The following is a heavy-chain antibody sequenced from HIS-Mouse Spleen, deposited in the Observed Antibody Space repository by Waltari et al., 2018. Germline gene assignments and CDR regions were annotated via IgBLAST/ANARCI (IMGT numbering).Heavy chain of an antibody. J-gene: IGHJ5*02. Sequence: QLQLQESGPGLVKPSETLSLTCTVSGGSISSSSYYWGWIRQPPGKGLEWIGSIYYSGRTYYNPSLKSRVTISVDTSKNQFSLKLSSVTAADTAVYYCARWGVISLEDWFDPWGQGTLVTVSS. V-gene: IGHV4-39*07. CDR2: IYYSGRT. D-gene: IGHD3-10*01. CDR1: GGSISSSSYY. CDR3: ARWGVISLEDWFDP.